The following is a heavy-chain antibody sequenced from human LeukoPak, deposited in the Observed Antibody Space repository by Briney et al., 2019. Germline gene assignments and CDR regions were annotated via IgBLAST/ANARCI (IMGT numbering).Heavy chain of an antibody. CDR2: ISGSGGST. J-gene: IGHJ3*02. D-gene: IGHD4-17*01. V-gene: IGHV3-23*01. CDR1: GFTFSRYW. CDR3: AKDQGSLDYGDYDDAFDI. Sequence: GGSLRLSCAASGFTFSRYWMSWVRQAPGKGLEWVSVISGSGGSTYYADSVKGRFTISRDNSKNTLYLQMNSLRAEDTAVYYCAKDQGSLDYGDYDDAFDIWGQGTMVTVSS.